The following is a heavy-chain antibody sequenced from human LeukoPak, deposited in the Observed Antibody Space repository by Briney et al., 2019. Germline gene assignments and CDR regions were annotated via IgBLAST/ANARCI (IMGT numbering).Heavy chain of an antibody. CDR2: ISSSSSYI. CDR3: ARALLPYSYGTRGKY. V-gene: IGHV3-21*01. Sequence: GGSLRLSCAASGFTFSSYSMNWVRQAPGKGLEWVSSISSSSSYIYYADSVKGRFTISRDNAKNSLYLQMNSLRAEDTAVYYCARALLPYSYGTRGKYWGQGTLVTVSS. D-gene: IGHD5-18*01. J-gene: IGHJ4*02. CDR1: GFTFSSYS.